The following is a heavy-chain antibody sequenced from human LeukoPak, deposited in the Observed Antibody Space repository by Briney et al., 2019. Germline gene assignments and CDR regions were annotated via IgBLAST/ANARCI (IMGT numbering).Heavy chain of an antibody. D-gene: IGHD3-3*01. CDR3: ARGFYYDFCSGYYVY. CDR2: IIPIFRTA. V-gene: IGHV1-69*05. CDR1: GGTFSSYA. Sequence: SVKVSCKASGGTFSSYAISWVRQAPGQGLDWMGGIIPIFRTANYAQKFQGRVTITTDESTSTAYMELSSLRSEDTAVYYCARGFYYDFCSGYYVYWGQGTLVTVSS. J-gene: IGHJ4*02.